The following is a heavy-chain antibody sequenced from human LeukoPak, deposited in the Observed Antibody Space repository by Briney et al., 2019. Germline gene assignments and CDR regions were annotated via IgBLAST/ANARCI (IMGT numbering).Heavy chain of an antibody. J-gene: IGHJ4*02. D-gene: IGHD3-10*01. V-gene: IGHV3-23*01. Sequence: GGSLRLSCAASGFTFSSYAMSWVRQAPGKGLEWVSGISGSGGSTYYADSVKGRFTISRDNSKNTLYLQMNSLRAEDTAVYYCATGRGVPGYQYFDYWGQGTLVTVSS. CDR2: ISGSGGST. CDR3: ATGRGVPGYQYFDY. CDR1: GFTFSSYA.